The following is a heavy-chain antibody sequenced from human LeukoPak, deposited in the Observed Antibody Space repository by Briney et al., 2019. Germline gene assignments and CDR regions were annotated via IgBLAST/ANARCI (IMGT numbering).Heavy chain of an antibody. CDR1: GGSTSSGGYY. D-gene: IGHD2-2*01. CDR3: AADRVVPAATNWFDP. J-gene: IGHJ5*02. CDR2: IYYSGST. V-gene: IGHV4-31*03. Sequence: SETLSLTCTVSGGSTSSGGYYWSWIRQHPGKGLEWIGYIYYSGSTYYNPSLKSRVTISVDTSKNQFSLKLSSVTAADTAVYYCAADRVVPAATNWFDPWGQGTLVTVSS.